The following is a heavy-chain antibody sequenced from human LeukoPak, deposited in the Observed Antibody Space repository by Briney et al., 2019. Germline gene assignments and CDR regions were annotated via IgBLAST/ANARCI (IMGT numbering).Heavy chain of an antibody. CDR2: IDHSGRT. D-gene: IGHD1-26*01. J-gene: IGHJ3*02. Sequence: SQTLSLTCAVSGGSISSGDYYWNWIRQPPGKGLEWIGYIDHSGRTYYNPSLKSRVSISVDTSRNQFSLKLSSVTAADTAVYYCARAPIVGATTGAFDIWGQGTMVTVSS. CDR1: GGSISSGDYY. CDR3: ARAPIVGATTGAFDI. V-gene: IGHV4-30-4*08.